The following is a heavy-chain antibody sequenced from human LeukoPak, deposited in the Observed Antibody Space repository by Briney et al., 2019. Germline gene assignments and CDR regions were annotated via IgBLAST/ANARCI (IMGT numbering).Heavy chain of an antibody. Sequence: ASVKVSCKASGYTFTSYGISWVRHAPGQGLEWMGWISAYNGNTNYAQKLQGRVTMTTDTSTSTAYMELRSLRSDDTAVYYCARPKPHYDILTGYYDYWGQGTLVTVSS. D-gene: IGHD3-9*01. CDR2: ISAYNGNT. CDR1: GYTFTSYG. J-gene: IGHJ4*02. CDR3: ARPKPHYDILTGYYDY. V-gene: IGHV1-18*01.